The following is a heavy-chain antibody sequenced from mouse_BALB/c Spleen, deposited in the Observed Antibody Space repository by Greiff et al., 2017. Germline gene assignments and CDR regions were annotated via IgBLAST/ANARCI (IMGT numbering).Heavy chain of an antibody. CDR1: GFAFSSYD. CDR2: ISSGGGST. J-gene: IGHJ1*01. Sequence: EVKLVESGGGLVKPGGSLKLSCAASGFAFSSYDMSWVRQTPEKRLEWVAYISSGGGSTYYPDTVKGRFTISRDNAKNTLYLQMSGLKSEDTAMYYCARHGIYYGNYWYFDVWGAGTTVTVSS. CDR3: ARHGIYYGNYWYFDV. V-gene: IGHV5-12-1*01. D-gene: IGHD2-1*01.